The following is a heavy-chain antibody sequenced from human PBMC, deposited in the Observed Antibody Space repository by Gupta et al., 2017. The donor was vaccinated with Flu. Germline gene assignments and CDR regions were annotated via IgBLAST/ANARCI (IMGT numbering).Heavy chain of an antibody. J-gene: IGHJ4*02. V-gene: IGHV3-23*01. CDR2: ITGSGGGT. Sequence: RQAPGKGLEWVSSITGSGGGTYYADSVKGRFTISRDNSKNTLYLQMNSLRAEDTAVYYCAKRDTAGFSPFEYWGQGTLVTVSS. D-gene: IGHD2-8*02. CDR3: AKRDTAGFSPFEY.